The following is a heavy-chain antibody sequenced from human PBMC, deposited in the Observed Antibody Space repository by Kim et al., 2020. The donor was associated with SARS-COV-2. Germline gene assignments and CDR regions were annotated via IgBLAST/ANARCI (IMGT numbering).Heavy chain of an antibody. CDR2: ISSNGGST. D-gene: IGHD6-19*01. V-gene: IGHV3-23*01. CDR1: GFTFSNFA. CDR3: AGLYSSGSSDY. Sequence: GGSLRLSCAASGFTFSNFAMSWVRQAPGKGLEWVSAISSNGGSTYYADSVKGRFTISRDNSKNTVYLQMHSLRAEDTAVDNCAGLYSSGSSDYWGQGTLVTVSS. J-gene: IGHJ4*02.